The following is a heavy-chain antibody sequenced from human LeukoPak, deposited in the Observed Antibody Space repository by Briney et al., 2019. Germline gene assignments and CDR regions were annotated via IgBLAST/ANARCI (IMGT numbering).Heavy chain of an antibody. V-gene: IGHV3-11*01. CDR2: ISSSGSTI. CDR3: AKDGGAVTMIVVDAFDI. J-gene: IGHJ3*02. CDR1: GFTFSDYY. D-gene: IGHD3-22*01. Sequence: GGSLRLSCAASGFTFSDYYMSWIRQAPGKGLEWVSYISSSGSTIYYADSVKGRFTISRDNAKNSLYLQMNSLRAEDTAVYYCAKDGGAVTMIVVDAFDIWGQGTMVTVSS.